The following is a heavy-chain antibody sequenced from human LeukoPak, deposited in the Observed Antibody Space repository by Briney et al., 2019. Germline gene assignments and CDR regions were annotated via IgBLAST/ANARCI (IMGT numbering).Heavy chain of an antibody. Sequence: SVKVSCKASGGTFSSYAISWVRQAPGQGLEWMGGIIPIFGTANYAQKFQGRVTITADESTSTAYMELSSLRSEDTAVYYCARVERYYGFWSGYYTRWFDPWGQGTLVTVSS. CDR2: IIPIFGTA. CDR3: ARVERYYGFWSGYYTRWFDP. J-gene: IGHJ5*02. V-gene: IGHV1-69*13. CDR1: GGTFSSYA. D-gene: IGHD3-3*01.